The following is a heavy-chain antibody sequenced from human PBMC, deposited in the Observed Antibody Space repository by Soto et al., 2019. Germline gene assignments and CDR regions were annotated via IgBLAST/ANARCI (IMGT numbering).Heavy chain of an antibody. J-gene: IGHJ6*02. CDR1: GFAFSSYE. Sequence: EVQLVESGGGLVQPGGSLRLSCTASGFAFSSYEMNWVRQAPGKGPEWVSYISSTSATIHYVDSVKGRFTISRDNAKNSVYLQMNSLRAEYSAIYYCARAAGIMTRGFHGMDVWGQGTTVTVSS. CDR2: ISSTSATI. V-gene: IGHV3-48*03. D-gene: IGHD3-10*01. CDR3: ARAAGIMTRGFHGMDV.